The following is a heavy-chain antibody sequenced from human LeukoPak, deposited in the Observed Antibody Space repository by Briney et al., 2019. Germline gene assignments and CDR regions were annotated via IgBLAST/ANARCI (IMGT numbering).Heavy chain of an antibody. CDR3: ARADDFWSGDDY. CDR2: IYTSGST. V-gene: IGHV4-4*07. Sequence: PSETLSLTCTVSGGSFSDYYCSWLRQPARKRLDWIGRIYTSGSTNYNPSLKSRVTMSVDTSKNQFSLKLSSVTAADTAVYYCARADDFWSGDDYWGQGTLVTVSS. D-gene: IGHD3-3*01. J-gene: IGHJ4*02. CDR1: GGSFSDYY.